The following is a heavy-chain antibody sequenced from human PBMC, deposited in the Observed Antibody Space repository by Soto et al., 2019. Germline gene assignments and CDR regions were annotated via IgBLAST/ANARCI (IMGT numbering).Heavy chain of an antibody. CDR1: GYTFTSHD. CDR2: MNPNIGHT. Sequence: QVQLVQSGAEVKKPGASVKVSCKASGYTFTSHDINWMRQATGQGLEWMGWMNPNIGHTNYAQQFQGRVTMSRDTSISTAYMELTSLRAEDTAVYYCASDMSTTWGQGTLVTVSS. J-gene: IGHJ5*02. V-gene: IGHV1-8*01. D-gene: IGHD2-2*01. CDR3: ASDMSTT.